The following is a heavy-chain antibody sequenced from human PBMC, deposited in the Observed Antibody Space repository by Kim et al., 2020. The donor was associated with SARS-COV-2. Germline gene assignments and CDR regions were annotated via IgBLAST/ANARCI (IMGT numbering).Heavy chain of an antibody. Sequence: SETLSLTCTVSGGSISSSSYYWGWIRQPPGKGLEWIGSIYYSGSTYYNPSLKSRVTISVDTSKNQFSLKLSSVTAADTAVYYCARETILRYFDWLLSPGQFAPWGQGTLVTVSS. J-gene: IGHJ5*02. V-gene: IGHV4-39*07. CDR2: IYYSGST. D-gene: IGHD3-9*01. CDR3: ARETILRYFDWLLSPGQFAP. CDR1: GGSISSSSYY.